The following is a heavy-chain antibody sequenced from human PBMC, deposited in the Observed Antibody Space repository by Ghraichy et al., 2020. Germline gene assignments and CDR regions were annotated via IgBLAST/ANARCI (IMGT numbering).Heavy chain of an antibody. V-gene: IGHV3-30*18. CDR3: AKEGTARGVIVSSWGHYNGMDV. CDR1: GFTFSTYG. CDR2: ISYDGSNK. Sequence: GGSLRLSCAASGFTFSTYGMHWVRQAPGKGLEWVAVISYDGSNKFYADSVQGRLTVSRDNSKNTLYLQMNTLRADDTAIYYCAKEGTARGVIVSSWGHYNGMDVWGQGTTVTVSS. D-gene: IGHD3-10*01. J-gene: IGHJ6*02.